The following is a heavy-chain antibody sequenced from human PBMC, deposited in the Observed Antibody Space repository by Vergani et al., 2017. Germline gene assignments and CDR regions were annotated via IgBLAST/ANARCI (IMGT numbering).Heavy chain of an antibody. CDR3: ARQSSLAARQVWAFDI. V-gene: IGHV5-10-1*03. D-gene: IGHD6-13*01. Sequence: EVQLVQSGAEVKKPGESLRISCKGSGYSFTSYWISWVRQMPGKGLEWMGRIDPSDSYPNYSPSFQGHVTISADQSISTAYLQWSSLKASDTAMYYCARQSSLAARQVWAFDIWGQGTMVTVSS. CDR2: IDPSDSYP. J-gene: IGHJ3*02. CDR1: GYSFTSYW.